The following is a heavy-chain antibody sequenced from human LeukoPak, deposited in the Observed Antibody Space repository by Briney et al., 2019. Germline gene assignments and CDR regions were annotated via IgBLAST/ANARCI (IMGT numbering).Heavy chain of an antibody. D-gene: IGHD2-21*01. V-gene: IGHV3-48*01. CDR3: AKESPYFDY. Sequence: PGGSLRLSCAASGFTFSSYSMNWVRQAPGKGLEWVSYISSSSSPIYYADSVKGRFTISRDNSKNTLYLQMNSLRAEDMAVYYCAKESPYFDYWGQGTLVSVSS. J-gene: IGHJ4*02. CDR1: GFTFSSYS. CDR2: ISSSSSPI.